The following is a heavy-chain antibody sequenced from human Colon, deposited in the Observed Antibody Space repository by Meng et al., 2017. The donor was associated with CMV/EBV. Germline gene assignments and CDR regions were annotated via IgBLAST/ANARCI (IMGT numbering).Heavy chain of an antibody. Sequence: GSLRLSCTVSGGSISRYYWSWIRQPPGKRLEWIGYIYYSGSTNYNPSLKSRVTISIDTSKNQFSLKLSSVTAADTAVYYCARDHYDLWSGYFTNWGQGILVTVSS. V-gene: IGHV4-59*01. CDR2: IYYSGST. CDR3: ARDHYDLWSGYFTN. CDR1: GGSISRYY. J-gene: IGHJ4*02. D-gene: IGHD3-3*01.